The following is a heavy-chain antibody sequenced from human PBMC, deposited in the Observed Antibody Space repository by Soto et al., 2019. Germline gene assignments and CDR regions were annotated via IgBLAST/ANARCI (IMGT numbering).Heavy chain of an antibody. V-gene: IGHV3-7*01. CDR3: ARYIYCTNGVCYSPPLYDY. Sequence: GGSLRLSCAASGFTFSSYWMSWVRQAPGKGLEWVANIKQDGSEKYYVDSVKGRFTISRDNAKNSLYLQMNSLRAEDTAVYYCARYIYCTNGVCYSPPLYDYRGQGTLVTVSS. D-gene: IGHD2-8*01. CDR2: IKQDGSEK. CDR1: GFTFSSYW. J-gene: IGHJ4*02.